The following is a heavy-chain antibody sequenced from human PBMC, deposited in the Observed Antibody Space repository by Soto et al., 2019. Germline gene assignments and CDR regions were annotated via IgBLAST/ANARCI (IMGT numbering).Heavy chain of an antibody. Sequence: EVQLVESGGGLIQPGGSLRLSCAVSGFTVSNNYMSWVRQAPGKGLEGVSVIYSGGYTAYGDSVKGRFTISRDNSKNTLYLQRKSLGAGDPAGFFWATQPGGGGYWGQGTLVTVSS. CDR3: ATQPGGGGY. CDR2: IYSGGYT. J-gene: IGHJ4*02. D-gene: IGHD3-10*01. V-gene: IGHV3-53*01. CDR1: GFTVSNNY.